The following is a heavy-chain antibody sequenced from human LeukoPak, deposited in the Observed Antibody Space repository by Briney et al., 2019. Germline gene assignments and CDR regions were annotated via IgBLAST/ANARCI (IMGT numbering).Heavy chain of an antibody. V-gene: IGHV4-59*08. CDR2: MYYSGST. D-gene: IGHD2-15*01. CDR3: ARASSGGSCPRY. Sequence: SETLSLTCTVSGASIRSYYWSWIRQPPGKGLEWVGDMYYSGSTNYNPSLKSRVTISVDTSKNQFSLKLSSVTAADTAVYYCARASSGGSCPRYWGQGTLVTVSS. J-gene: IGHJ4*02. CDR1: GASIRSYY.